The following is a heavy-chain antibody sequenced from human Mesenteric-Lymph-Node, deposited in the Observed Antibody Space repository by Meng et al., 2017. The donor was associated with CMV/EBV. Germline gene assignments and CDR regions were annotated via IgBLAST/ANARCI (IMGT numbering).Heavy chain of an antibody. CDR3: AKHGESYYIDY. CDR2: ISRSGNTI. D-gene: IGHD1-26*01. Sequence: GGSLRLSCAASGFTFSSHDMNWVRQAPGKGLEWVSYISRSGNTIYYADSVKGRFTVSRDNSQNTLYLRMNSLRGEDTAVYYCAKHGESYYIDYWGQGTLVTVSS. V-gene: IGHV3-48*03. J-gene: IGHJ4*02. CDR1: GFTFSSHD.